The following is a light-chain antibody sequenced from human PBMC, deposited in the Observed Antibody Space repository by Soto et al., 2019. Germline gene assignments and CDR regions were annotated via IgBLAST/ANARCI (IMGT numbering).Light chain of an antibody. CDR1: QDIGSA. Sequence: AIQMTQSPSSLSASVGDRVTVTCRASQDIGSALGWYQQKPGTAPKLLIFSASTLQSGVPSRFSGSGSGTDFTLTISSLQPEDFATYYCLQDYNYIWTLGQGTKVEI. CDR3: LQDYNYIWT. J-gene: IGKJ1*01. CDR2: SAS. V-gene: IGKV1-6*01.